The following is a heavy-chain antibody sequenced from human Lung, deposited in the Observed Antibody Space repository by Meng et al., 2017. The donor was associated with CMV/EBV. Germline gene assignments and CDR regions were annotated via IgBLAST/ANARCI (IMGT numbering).Heavy chain of an antibody. J-gene: IGHJ4*02. Sequence: GGSLRLSCAASGFTFSSYSMNWVRQAPGKGLEWVSSISSSSSYIYYADSVKGRFTISRDNAKNSLYLQMNSLRPDDTAMYYCAKDLGTSSRSYWGQGTVVTVSS. V-gene: IGHV3-21*04. CDR2: ISSSSSYI. CDR1: GFTFSSYS. CDR3: AKDLGTSSRSY. D-gene: IGHD6-6*01.